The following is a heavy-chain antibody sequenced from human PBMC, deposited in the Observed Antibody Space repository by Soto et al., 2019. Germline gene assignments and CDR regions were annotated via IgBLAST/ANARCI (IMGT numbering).Heavy chain of an antibody. CDR2: ISAHNGNT. V-gene: IGHV1-18*01. CDR3: ARGRYGDY. CDR1: GYGFTTYG. D-gene: IGHD1-1*01. Sequence: QIHLVQSGAEVKKPGASVKVSCKGSGYGFTTYGITWVRRAPGQGLEWMAWISAHNGNTNYAQKLQGRVTVTRDTSTSTAYMELRSRRSGDTAVYYCARGRYGDYWGQGALVTVSS. J-gene: IGHJ4*02.